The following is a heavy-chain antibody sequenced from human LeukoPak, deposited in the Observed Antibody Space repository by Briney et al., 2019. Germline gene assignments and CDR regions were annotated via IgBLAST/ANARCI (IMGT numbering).Heavy chain of an antibody. CDR3: ARVNRATRDGYNLFDY. CDR1: GGSVSSGSYY. Sequence: SETLSLTCTVSGGSVSSGSYYWSWIRQPPGKGLEWIGYIYYSGSTNYNPPLKSRVTISVDTSKNQFSLKLSSVTAADTAVYYCARVNRATRDGYNLFDYWGQGTLVTVSS. CDR2: IYYSGST. V-gene: IGHV4-61*01. D-gene: IGHD5-24*01. J-gene: IGHJ4*02.